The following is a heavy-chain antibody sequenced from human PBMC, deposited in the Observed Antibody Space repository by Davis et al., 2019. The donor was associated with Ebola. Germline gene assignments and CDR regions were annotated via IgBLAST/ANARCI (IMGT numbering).Heavy chain of an antibody. D-gene: IGHD4-17*01. CDR3: ARGNYGDYIVLYYYNMDV. CDR1: GFTFDSFG. Sequence: ESLKISCAASGFTFDSFGMHWIRQPPGKGLEWIGNIHYLGNTNYNPSLKSRLSMSVDTSKSQFSLKLSSVTAADTAVYYCARGNYGDYIVLYYYNMDVWGQGTTVTVSS. CDR2: IHYLGNT. V-gene: IGHV4-59*01. J-gene: IGHJ6*02.